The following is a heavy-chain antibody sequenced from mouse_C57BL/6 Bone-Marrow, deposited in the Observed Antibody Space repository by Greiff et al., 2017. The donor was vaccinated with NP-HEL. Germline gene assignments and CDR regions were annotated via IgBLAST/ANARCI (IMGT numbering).Heavy chain of an antibody. Sequence: VQVVESGPGLVAPSQSLSISCTVSGFSLTSYAISWVRQPPGKGLEWLGVIWTGGGTNYNSALKSRLSISKDNSKSQVFLKMSSLQADDTARYYCAREGVYAMDYWGQGTAVTVSS. CDR2: IWTGGGT. CDR1: GFSLTSYA. CDR3: AREGVYAMDY. J-gene: IGHJ4*01. V-gene: IGHV2-9-1*01.